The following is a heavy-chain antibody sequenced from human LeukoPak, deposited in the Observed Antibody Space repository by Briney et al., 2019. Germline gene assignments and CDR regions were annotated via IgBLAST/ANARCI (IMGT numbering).Heavy chain of an antibody. V-gene: IGHV4-61*02. CDR2: IYTSGST. Sequence: SETLSLTCTVSGGSISSGSYYWSWIRQPAGKGLEWIGRIYTSGSTNYNPSLKSRVTISVDTSKNQFSLKLSSVTAADTAVYYCARIPAGGALSGYDFLDHYYYYMDVWGKGTTVTISS. CDR1: GGSISSGSYY. CDR3: ARIPAGGALSGYDFLDHYYYYMDV. J-gene: IGHJ6*03. D-gene: IGHD5-12*01.